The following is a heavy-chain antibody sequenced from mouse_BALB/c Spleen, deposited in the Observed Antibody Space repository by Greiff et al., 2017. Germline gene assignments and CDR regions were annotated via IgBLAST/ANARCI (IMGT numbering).Heavy chain of an antibody. J-gene: IGHJ2*01. CDR1: GYTFTSYW. CDR2: IYPSDSYT. D-gene: IGHD1-1*01. CDR3: TRESTTGGY. Sequence: VQLQQPGAELVRPGASVKLSCKASGYTFTSYWINWVKQRPGQGLEWIGNIYPSDSYTNYNQKFKDKATLTVDKSSSTAYMHLSSPTSEDSAVYYCTRESTTGGYWGQGTTLTVSS. V-gene: IGHV1-69*02.